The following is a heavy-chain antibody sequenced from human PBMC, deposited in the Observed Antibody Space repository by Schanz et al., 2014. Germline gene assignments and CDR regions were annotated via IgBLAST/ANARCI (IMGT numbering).Heavy chain of an antibody. Sequence: QVFLAESGGGVVQPGRSLRLSCAASGFTFSQYGMHWVRQAPGKGLEWVAVISYDGTNEYYAESVKGRFTISRDNAKNTFYLHMNSLRNDDTAVYFCAKDRGDGYSNGIFQYWGLGTLVTVSS. D-gene: IGHD5-18*01. CDR2: ISYDGTNE. J-gene: IGHJ4*02. CDR3: AKDRGDGYSNGIFQY. CDR1: GFTFSQYG. V-gene: IGHV3-30*18.